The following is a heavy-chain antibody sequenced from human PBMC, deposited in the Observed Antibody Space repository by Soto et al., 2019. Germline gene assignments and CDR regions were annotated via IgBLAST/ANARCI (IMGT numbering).Heavy chain of an antibody. J-gene: IGHJ4*02. CDR2: IYYDGNT. V-gene: IGHV4-39*01. CDR1: GDSLTSSSYY. Sequence: QRQLQESGPGLVKPSETLSLTCTVSGDSLTSSSYYWGWIRQPPGKGLECIGNIYYDGNTYYNPSLESRVTISLDTSTNQFSLRLNSVTAADTAVYYCARSTIAPRLFMYPFDSWGQGTLVTVSS. CDR3: ARSTIAPRLFMYPFDS. D-gene: IGHD6-6*01.